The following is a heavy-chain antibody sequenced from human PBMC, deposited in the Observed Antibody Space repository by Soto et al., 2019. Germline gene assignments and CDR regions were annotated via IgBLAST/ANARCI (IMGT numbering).Heavy chain of an antibody. CDR1: GDSFDSHW. J-gene: IGHJ5*01. V-gene: IGHV5-10-1*01. CDR3: TREEYTWNWSDP. CDR2: IDPSGSYT. Sequence: PGESLKISCKGSGDSFDSHWISWVRQMPGKGLEWMGRIDPSGSYTNYSPSFQGHVTISADPSISSAYLQWSSLKASDTAMYFCTREEYTWNWSDPWGQGALVTVYS. D-gene: IGHD1-20*01.